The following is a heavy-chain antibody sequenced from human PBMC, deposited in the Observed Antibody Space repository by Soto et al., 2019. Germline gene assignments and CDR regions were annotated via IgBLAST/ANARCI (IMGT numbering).Heavy chain of an antibody. D-gene: IGHD2-2*02. CDR3: AKDPPRDIVVVPAAIQMGY. CDR2: ISGSGGST. V-gene: IGHV3-23*01. J-gene: IGHJ4*02. CDR1: GFTFSSYA. Sequence: PGGSLRLSCAASGFTFSSYAMSWVRQAPGKGLEWVSAISGSGGSTYYADSVKGRFTISRDNSKNTLYLQMNSLRAEDTAVYYCAKDPPRDIVVVPAAIQMGYWGQGTLVTVSS.